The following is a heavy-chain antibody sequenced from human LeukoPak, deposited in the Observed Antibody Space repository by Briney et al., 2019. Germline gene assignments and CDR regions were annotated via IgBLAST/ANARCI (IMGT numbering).Heavy chain of an antibody. V-gene: IGHV1-2*04. CDR1: GYTFTGYY. Sequence: ASVKVSCKASGYTFTGYYMHWVRQAPGQGLEWMGWINPNSGGTNYAQKFQGWVTMTRDTSISTAYMELSRLRSDDTAVYYCARVGFGEPTRDAFDIWGQGTMVTVSS. CDR2: INPNSGGT. J-gene: IGHJ3*02. D-gene: IGHD3-10*01. CDR3: ARVGFGEPTRDAFDI.